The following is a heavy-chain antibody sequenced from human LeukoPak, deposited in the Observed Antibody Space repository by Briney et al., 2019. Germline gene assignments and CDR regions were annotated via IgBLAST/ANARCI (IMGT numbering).Heavy chain of an antibody. CDR3: AKQLGYCSDGSCYFPY. J-gene: IGHJ4*02. D-gene: IGHD2-15*01. V-gene: IGHV3-73*01. Sequence: GESLKLSCAASGFTFGGSAMHWVRQASGKGLEWVGRIRSKANSYATAYAASVQGRFTISREDSKNTAYLQMNSLRAEDTAVYYCAKQLGYCSDGSCYFPYWGQGTLVTVSS. CDR1: GFTFGGSA. CDR2: IRSKANSYAT.